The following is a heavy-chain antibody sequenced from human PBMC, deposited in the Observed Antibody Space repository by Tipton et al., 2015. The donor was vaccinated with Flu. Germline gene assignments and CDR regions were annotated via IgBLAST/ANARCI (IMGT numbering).Heavy chain of an antibody. CDR1: GGSISSSSYY. D-gene: IGHD5-18*01. Sequence: GLVKPSETLSLTCTVSGGSISSSSYYWGWIRQPPGKGLEWIGSIYYSGSTYYNPSLKSRVTISVDTSKNQFSLKLSSVTAADTAVYYCARDGHSYGSNYWGQGTLVTVSS. CDR3: ARDGHSYGSNY. J-gene: IGHJ4*02. V-gene: IGHV4-39*07. CDR2: IYYSGST.